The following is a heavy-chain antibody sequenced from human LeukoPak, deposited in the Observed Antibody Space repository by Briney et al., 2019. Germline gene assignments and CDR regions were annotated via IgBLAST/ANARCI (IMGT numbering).Heavy chain of an antibody. D-gene: IGHD3-10*01. CDR2: INTNTGNP. J-gene: IGHJ3*02. Sequence: ASVKVSCKASGYTSTSYAMNWVRQAPGQGLEWMGWINTNTGNPTYAQGFTGRFVFSLDTSVSTAYLQISSLKAEDTAVYYCARRIIALGDDAFDIWGQGTMVTVSS. V-gene: IGHV7-4-1*02. CDR1: GYTSTSYA. CDR3: ARRIIALGDDAFDI.